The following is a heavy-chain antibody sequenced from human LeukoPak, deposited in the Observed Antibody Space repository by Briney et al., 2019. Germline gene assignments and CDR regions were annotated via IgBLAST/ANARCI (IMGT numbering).Heavy chain of an antibody. V-gene: IGHV1-46*01. CDR3: ARVSGQQLGPFDY. CDR1: GYTFTSYY. CDR2: INPSGGST. Sequence: GALVKVSCKASGYTFTSYYMHWVRQAPGQWLEWMGIINPSGGSTSYAQKFQGRVTMTRDTSTSTVYMELSSLRSEDTAVYYCARVSGQQLGPFDYWGQGTLVTVSS. J-gene: IGHJ4*02. D-gene: IGHD6-13*01.